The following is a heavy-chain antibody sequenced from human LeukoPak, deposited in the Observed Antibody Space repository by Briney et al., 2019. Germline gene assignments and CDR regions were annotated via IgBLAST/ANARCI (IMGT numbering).Heavy chain of an antibody. CDR3: ARVNYDFWSGYRNYFDY. D-gene: IGHD3-3*01. V-gene: IGHV4-39*07. CDR1: GGSISSSSYY. J-gene: IGHJ4*02. CDR2: IYYSGST. Sequence: SETLSLTCTVSGGSISSSSYYWGWIRQPPGKGLEWIGSIYYSGSTYYNPSLKSRVTISVDTSKNQFSLKLSSVTAADTAVYYCARVNYDFWSGYRNYFDYWGQGTLVTVSS.